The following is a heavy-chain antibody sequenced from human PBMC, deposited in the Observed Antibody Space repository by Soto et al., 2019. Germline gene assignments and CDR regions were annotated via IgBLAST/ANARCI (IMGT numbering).Heavy chain of an antibody. CDR3: ARDRVYRRSSDYSYYYAMDV. J-gene: IGHJ6*02. CDR2: ISDDGSSK. D-gene: IGHD6-6*01. V-gene: IGHV3-30-3*01. Sequence: QVQLVESGGGVVQPGRSLRLSCAASGFTFSAYAMHWVRQAPGKGLEWVAVISDDGSSKYYADSVKGRFTISRDISKNTLYLQMHSLRAEDTAVYFCARDRVYRRSSDYSYYYAMDVWGQGTTVTVSS. CDR1: GFTFSAYA.